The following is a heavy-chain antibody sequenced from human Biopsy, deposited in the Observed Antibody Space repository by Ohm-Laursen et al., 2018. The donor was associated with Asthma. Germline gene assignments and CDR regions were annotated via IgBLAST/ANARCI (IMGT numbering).Heavy chain of an antibody. Sequence: VASVKVSCKVSGYSITDLSMHWVRQAPGQGLEWLGGIMTVFGTTNYAQKFQGRVTITADESTSTAYMEVTSLRSEDTAIYYCARCQVGYSSGWSLLLKKIYYSGMDVWGQGTAVTVSS. CDR2: IMTVFGTT. D-gene: IGHD6-19*01. V-gene: IGHV1-69*13. CDR1: GYSITDLS. CDR3: ARCQVGYSSGWSLLLKKIYYSGMDV. J-gene: IGHJ6*02.